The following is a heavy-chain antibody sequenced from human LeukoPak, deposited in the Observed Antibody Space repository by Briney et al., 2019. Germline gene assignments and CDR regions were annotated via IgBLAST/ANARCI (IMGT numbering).Heavy chain of an antibody. J-gene: IGHJ4*02. V-gene: IGHV4-31*03. CDR2: IYYTGST. D-gene: IGHD6-19*01. CDR3: ARDNEWLDY. Sequence: PSETLSLTCTVSGGSISSGSYYWSWIRQHPGKGLEWIGHIYYTGSTYYNLSLKSRVTISSETSKNQFSLKLSSVTAADTAVYYCARDNEWLDYWGQGNLVIVSS. CDR1: GGSISSGSYY.